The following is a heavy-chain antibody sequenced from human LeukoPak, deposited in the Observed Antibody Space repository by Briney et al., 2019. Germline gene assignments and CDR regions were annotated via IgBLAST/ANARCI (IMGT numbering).Heavy chain of an antibody. D-gene: IGHD6-13*01. CDR3: ATPASKLGY. V-gene: IGHV4-38-2*02. CDR1: GGSISSGCY. Sequence: SETLSLTCTVSGGSISSGCYWGWIRQPPGKGLEWIGSIYHSGSTYYNPSLKSRVTISVDTSKNQFSLKLSSVTAADTAVYYCATPASKLGYWGQGTLVTVSS. J-gene: IGHJ4*02. CDR2: IYHSGST.